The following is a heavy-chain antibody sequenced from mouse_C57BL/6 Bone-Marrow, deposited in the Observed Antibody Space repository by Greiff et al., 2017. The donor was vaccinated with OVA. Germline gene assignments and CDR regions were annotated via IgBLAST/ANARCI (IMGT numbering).Heavy chain of an antibody. CDR2: IYPRSGNT. CDR1: GYTFTSYG. Sequence: QVQLQQSGAELARPGASVKLSCKASGYTFTSYGISWVKQRTRQGLEWIGEIYPRSGNTSYNEKFKGKATLTADKSSSTAYMELRSLTSEDSAVYFCAREGGSSSYYAMDYWGQGTSVTVSS. D-gene: IGHD1-1*01. CDR3: AREGGSSSYYAMDY. J-gene: IGHJ4*01. V-gene: IGHV1-81*01.